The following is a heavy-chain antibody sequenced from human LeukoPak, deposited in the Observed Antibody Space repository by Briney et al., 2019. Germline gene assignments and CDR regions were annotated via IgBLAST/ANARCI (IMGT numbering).Heavy chain of an antibody. V-gene: IGHV4-34*01. CDR3: ARHPRFYSSSPGDY. CDR1: GGSFSGYY. D-gene: IGHD6-6*01. CDR2: INHSGST. Sequence: SETLSLTCAVYGGSFSGYYWSWIRQPPGKGLEWIGEINHSGSTNYNPSLKSRVTISVDTSKNQFSLKLSSVTAADTAVYYCARHPRFYSSSPGDYWGQGTLVTVSS. J-gene: IGHJ4*02.